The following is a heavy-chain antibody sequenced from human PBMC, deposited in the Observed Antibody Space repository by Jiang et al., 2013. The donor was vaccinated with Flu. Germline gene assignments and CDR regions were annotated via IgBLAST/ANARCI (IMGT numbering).Heavy chain of an antibody. D-gene: IGHD3-22*01. CDR3: ARDSNITYYYDSSGGGQAY. J-gene: IGHJ4*02. CDR2: ISAYNGNT. V-gene: IGHV1-18*01. CDR1: GYTFTSYG. Sequence: GAEVKKPGASVKVSCKASGYTFTSYGISWVRQAPGQGLEWMGWISAYNGNTNYAQKLQGRVTMTTDTSTSTAYMELRSLRSDDTAVYYCARDSNITYYYDSSGGGQAYWGQGTLVTVSS.